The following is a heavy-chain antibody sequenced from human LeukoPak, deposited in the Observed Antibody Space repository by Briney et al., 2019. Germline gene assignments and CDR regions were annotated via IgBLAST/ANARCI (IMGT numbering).Heavy chain of an antibody. CDR3: ARDRVTVTTGWFDP. D-gene: IGHD4-17*01. V-gene: IGHV4-38-2*02. CDR2: IYHSGST. CDR1: GYSISSGYY. Sequence: PSETPSLTCAVSGYSISSGYYWGWIRQPPGKGLEWIGSIYHSGSTYYNPSLKSRVTISVDTSKNQFSLKLSSVTAADTAVYYCARDRVTVTTGWFDPWGQGTLVTVSS. J-gene: IGHJ5*02.